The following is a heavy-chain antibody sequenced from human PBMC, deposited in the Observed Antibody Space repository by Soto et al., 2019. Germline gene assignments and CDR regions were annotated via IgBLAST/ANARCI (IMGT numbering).Heavy chain of an antibody. J-gene: IGHJ4*02. V-gene: IGHV1-2*02. CDR1: GYTFTGHY. CDR3: GRGRSGQIVIFY. D-gene: IGHD3-3*02. CDR2: IGPESGAT. Sequence: GASVKVSCKTSGYTFTGHYIHWVRQAPPQGPEWMGEIGPESGATRYAEKFRGRVTMTMDTSITTVYMELKNLSPDDTAVYYCGRGRSGQIVIFYWGQGTPVTVSS.